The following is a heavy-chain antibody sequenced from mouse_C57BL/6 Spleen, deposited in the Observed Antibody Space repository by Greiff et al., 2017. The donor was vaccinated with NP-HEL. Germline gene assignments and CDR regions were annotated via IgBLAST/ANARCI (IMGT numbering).Heavy chain of an antibody. J-gene: IGHJ3*01. V-gene: IGHV1-42*01. CDR3: ARGGYPFAY. CDR2: INPSTGGT. Sequence: EVQLQESGPELVKPGASVKISCKASGYSFTGYYMNWVKQSPEKSLEWIGEINPSTGGTTYNQKFKAKATLTVDKSSSTAYMQLKSLTSEDSAVYYCARGGYPFAYWGQGTLVTVSA. D-gene: IGHD2-2*01. CDR1: GYSFTGYY.